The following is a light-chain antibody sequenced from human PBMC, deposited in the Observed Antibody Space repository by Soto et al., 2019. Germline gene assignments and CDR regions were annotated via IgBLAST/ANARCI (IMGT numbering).Light chain of an antibody. CDR2: EVR. V-gene: IGLV2-14*01. CDR1: SSDVGAYNY. Sequence: QSALTQPASVSGSPGQSITISCTGTSSDVGAYNYVSWYQHHPGKAPRLIIYEVRNRPSGVSNRFSGSKSGHTASLTISGLQAEDEAAYYCNSYTSTSTYVFGTGTKVTVL. J-gene: IGLJ1*01. CDR3: NSYTSTSTYV.